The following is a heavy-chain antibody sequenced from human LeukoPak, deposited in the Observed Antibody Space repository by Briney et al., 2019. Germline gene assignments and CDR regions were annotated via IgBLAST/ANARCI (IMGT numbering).Heavy chain of an antibody. CDR1: GFTFTSYS. Sequence: GGSLRLSCAASGFTFTSYSMNWVRQAPGKGLEWVSSISSSSSYIYYTDSVKGRFTISRDNAKNSLYLQMNSLRAEDTAVYYCARHTDYYGSGSYCFDYWGQGTLVTVSS. CDR2: ISSSSSYI. J-gene: IGHJ4*02. CDR3: ARHTDYYGSGSYCFDY. D-gene: IGHD3-10*01. V-gene: IGHV3-21*01.